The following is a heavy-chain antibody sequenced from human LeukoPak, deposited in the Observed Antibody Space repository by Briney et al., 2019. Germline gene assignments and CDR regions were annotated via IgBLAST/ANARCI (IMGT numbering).Heavy chain of an antibody. D-gene: IGHD6-19*01. V-gene: IGHV1-2*02. CDR2: INPNSGGT. CDR1: GYTFTGYY. CDR3: ERGRYSSDWYSGWFEP. Sequence: AVQVSCKSSGYTFTGYYMHWVRQAPGQGLEWMGWINPNSGGTNYAQKFQGRVTMTRDTYISTTYMELSSLTSEDKAVCFCERGRYSSDWYSGWFEPCGQGNLVTVSS. J-gene: IGHJ5*02.